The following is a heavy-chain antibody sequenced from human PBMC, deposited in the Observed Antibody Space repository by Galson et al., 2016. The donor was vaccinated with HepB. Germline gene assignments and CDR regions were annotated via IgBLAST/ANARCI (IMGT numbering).Heavy chain of an antibody. Sequence: SCKASGYGFSGYYMNWVRQAPGQGLEWMGCIFPRSGATNYAQKFQGRVTITADTSVSTVYMELSSLRSDDTAVYYCAGDGATVGTSPDYWGQGTLVTVSS. J-gene: IGHJ4*02. V-gene: IGHV1-2*02. CDR2: IFPRSGAT. CDR1: GYGFSGYY. D-gene: IGHD4-23*01. CDR3: AGDGATVGTSPDY.